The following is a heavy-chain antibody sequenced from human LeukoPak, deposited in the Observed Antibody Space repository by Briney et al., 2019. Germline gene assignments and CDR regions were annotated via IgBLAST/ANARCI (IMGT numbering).Heavy chain of an antibody. J-gene: IGHJ4*02. D-gene: IGHD3-10*01. CDR2: IYHSGST. V-gene: IGHV4-30-2*01. CDR1: GGSISSGGYS. Sequence: SGTLSLTCAVSGGSISSGGYSWSWIRQPPGKGLEWIGYIYHSGSTYYNPSLKSRVTISVDRSKNQFSLKLSSVTAADTAVYYCARGAAYYADYWGQGTLVTVSS. CDR3: ARGAAYYADY.